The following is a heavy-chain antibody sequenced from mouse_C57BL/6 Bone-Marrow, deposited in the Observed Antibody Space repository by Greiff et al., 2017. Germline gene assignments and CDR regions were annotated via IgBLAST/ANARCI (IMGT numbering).Heavy chain of an antibody. J-gene: IGHJ1*03. D-gene: IGHD1-1*01. CDR2: IYWDDDK. CDR1: GFSLSTSGMG. Sequence: QVTLKESGPGILQSSQTLSLTCSFSGFSLSTSGMGVSWIRQPSGKGLEWLAHIYWDDDKRYNPSLKSRLTISKDTSRNQVFLKITSVDTADTATYYCARRAEFTTVVATFDVWGTGTTVTVSS. V-gene: IGHV8-12*01. CDR3: ARRAEFTTVVATFDV.